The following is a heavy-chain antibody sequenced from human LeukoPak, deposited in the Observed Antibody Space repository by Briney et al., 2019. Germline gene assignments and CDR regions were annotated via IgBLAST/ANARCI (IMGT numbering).Heavy chain of an antibody. Sequence: PSETLSLTCAVYGGSFSGYYWSWLRQPPGKGLEWIGEINHSGSTNYNPSLKSRVTISVDTSKNQFSLKLSSVTAADTAVYYCAAAGTILGDWFDLSGQGTLVTVSS. D-gene: IGHD1-1*01. CDR2: INHSGST. CDR1: GGSFSGYY. CDR3: AAAGTILGDWFDL. J-gene: IGHJ5*02. V-gene: IGHV4-34*01.